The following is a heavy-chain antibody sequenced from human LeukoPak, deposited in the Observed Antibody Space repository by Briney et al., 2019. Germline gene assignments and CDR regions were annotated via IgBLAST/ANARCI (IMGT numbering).Heavy chain of an antibody. CDR1: GFTFDDYA. CDR3: AKEAHRLVGATGFQH. J-gene: IGHJ1*01. CDR2: ISWNSGSI. V-gene: IGHV3-9*01. D-gene: IGHD1-26*01. Sequence: GGSLRLSCAASGFTFDDYAMHWVRQAPGKGLEWVSGISWNSGSIGYADSVKGRFTISRDNAKNSLYLQMNSLRAEDTALYYCAKEAHRLVGATGFQHWGQGTLVTVSS.